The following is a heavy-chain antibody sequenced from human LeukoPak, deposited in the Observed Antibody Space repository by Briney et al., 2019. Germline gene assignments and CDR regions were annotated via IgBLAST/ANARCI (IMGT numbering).Heavy chain of an antibody. J-gene: IGHJ4*02. CDR2: INPSGGST. V-gene: IGHV1-46*01. CDR3: ARDRDSSGWTGDFDY. Sequence: GASVKVSCTASGYTFTNYYMHWVRQAPGQGLEWMGRINPSGGSTSYAQKFQGRVTMTRDTSTSTAYMELSRLRSDDTAVYYCARDRDSSGWTGDFDYWGQGTLVTVSS. CDR1: GYTFTNYY. D-gene: IGHD6-19*01.